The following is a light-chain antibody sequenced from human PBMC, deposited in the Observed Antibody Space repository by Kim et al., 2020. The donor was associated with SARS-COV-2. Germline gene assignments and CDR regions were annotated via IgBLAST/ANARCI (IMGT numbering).Light chain of an antibody. CDR2: GKN. CDR3: NSRDNSGYYVV. Sequence: SSELTQDPAVSVALGQTVTITCQGDGLRVYYASWYQQKPGQAPLLVMYGKNSRPSGIPDRFSGSSSGNTASLTITGAQAEDEADYYCNSRDNSGYYVVFGGGTQLIVL. V-gene: IGLV3-19*01. CDR1: GLRVYY. J-gene: IGLJ2*01.